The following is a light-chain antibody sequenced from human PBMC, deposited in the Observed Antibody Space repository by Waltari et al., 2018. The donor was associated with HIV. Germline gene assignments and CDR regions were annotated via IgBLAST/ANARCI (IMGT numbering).Light chain of an antibody. CDR3: LLYYHGPSWL. J-gene: IGLJ3*02. CDR2: GTS. Sequence: QTVVTQEPSLSVSPGGTATTTCAATTGPITSGHSPGRFQLRPGQGPRPLIDGTSNKYSWTPARFSGSLLGGKAALTLAGVQPEDEADYVCLLYYHGPSWLFGGGTRLTVL. V-gene: IGLV7-43*01. CDR1: TGPITSGHS.